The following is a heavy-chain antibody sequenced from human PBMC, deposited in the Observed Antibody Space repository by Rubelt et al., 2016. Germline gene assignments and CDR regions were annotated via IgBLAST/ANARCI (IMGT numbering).Heavy chain of an antibody. D-gene: IGHD6-6*01. CDR3: ARGSIAAHSYLDY. J-gene: IGHJ4*02. Sequence: QVQLVQSGAEVKKPGASVKVSCKASGYTFTGYFIHWVRRAPGQGLEWMGRVHPNSGGPNLAQNFQGRVTLTRDKVISTGYVELSSRTPDDTAVYYCARGSIAAHSYLDYWGQGTLVIVSS. CDR2: VHPNSGGP. V-gene: IGHV1-2*06. CDR1: GYTFTGYF.